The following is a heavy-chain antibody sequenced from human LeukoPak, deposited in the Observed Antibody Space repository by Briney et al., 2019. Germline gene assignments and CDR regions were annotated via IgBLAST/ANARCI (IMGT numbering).Heavy chain of an antibody. CDR3: ARVGYSGRYFDY. D-gene: IGHD1-26*01. V-gene: IGHV3-64*01. Sequence: GGSLRLSCAASGFTFSNYLMHWVRQAPGKGLEYVSAISTNGCSTYYANSVKGRFTISRDNSKNTLYLQMGSLRAEDMAVYYCARVGYSGRYFDYWGQGTLVTVSS. J-gene: IGHJ4*02. CDR1: GFTFSNYL. CDR2: ISTNGCST.